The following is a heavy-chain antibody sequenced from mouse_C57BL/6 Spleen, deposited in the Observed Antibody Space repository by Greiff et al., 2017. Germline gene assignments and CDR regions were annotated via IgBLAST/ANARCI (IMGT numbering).Heavy chain of an antibody. V-gene: IGHV1-9*01. CDR1: GYTFTGYW. CDR2: FFPGSGSL. CDR3: AIQYFDV. J-gene: IGHJ1*03. Sequence: VKLMESGAELMKPGASVKLSCKATGYTFTGYWIEWVKQRPGHGLEWIGEFFPGSGSLKYNETFKGQATFTAETVSNSAYMQLSSLTTENSAIYYCAIQYFDVWGTGTTVTVSS.